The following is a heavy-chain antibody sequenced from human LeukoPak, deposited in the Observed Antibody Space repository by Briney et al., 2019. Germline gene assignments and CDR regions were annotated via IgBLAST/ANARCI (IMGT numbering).Heavy chain of an antibody. D-gene: IGHD1-14*01. CDR1: GFTFSSYA. V-gene: IGHV3-23*01. Sequence: GGSLRLSCAASGFTFSSYAMSWVRQAPGKGLEWVSAISSSGGSTYYADSVKGRFTISRDNSKNTLYLQMNSLRAEDTAVYYCAKATGVYYYYYGMDVWGQGTTVTVSS. CDR2: ISSSGGST. J-gene: IGHJ6*02. CDR3: AKATGVYYYYYGMDV.